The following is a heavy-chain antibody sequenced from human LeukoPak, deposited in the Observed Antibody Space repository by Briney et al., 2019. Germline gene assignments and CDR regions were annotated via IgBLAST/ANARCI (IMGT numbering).Heavy chain of an antibody. J-gene: IGHJ4*02. CDR3: ARRSGAAYYFDY. Sequence: GESLKISCKDSGYSFTNYWIGWVRQMPGKGLEWVGIIYPGDSDARYSPSFQGQVTISADKSISTAYLQWSSLKASDTAIYYCARRSGAAYYFDYWGQGTLITVSS. V-gene: IGHV5-51*01. CDR2: IYPGDSDA. D-gene: IGHD6-25*01. CDR1: GYSFTNYW.